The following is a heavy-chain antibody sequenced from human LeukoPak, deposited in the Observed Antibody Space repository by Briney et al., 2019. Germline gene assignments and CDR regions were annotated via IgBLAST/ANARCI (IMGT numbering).Heavy chain of an antibody. Sequence: GGSLRLSCAASGFTFSSYGMHWVRQAPGKGLEWVAFIRYDGSNKYYADSVKGRFTISRDNAKNSLYLQMNSLRAEDTAVYYCARVRRIAAAALDAFDIWGQGTMVTVSS. CDR2: IRYDGSNK. CDR3: ARVRRIAAAALDAFDI. J-gene: IGHJ3*02. V-gene: IGHV3-30*02. CDR1: GFTFSSYG. D-gene: IGHD6-13*01.